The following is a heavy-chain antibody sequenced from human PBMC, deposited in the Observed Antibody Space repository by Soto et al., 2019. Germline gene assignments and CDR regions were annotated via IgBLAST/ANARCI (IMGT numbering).Heavy chain of an antibody. CDR1: GFTFSSYG. J-gene: IGHJ6*02. CDR3: AKGRSYYYYYGVDV. V-gene: IGHV3-30*18. CDR2: IIDGGGST. Sequence: PGGSLRLSCAASGFTFSSYGMHWVRQAPGKGLEWVAVIIDGGGSTYYADSVKGRFTISRGNSKSTLYLQMNSLRAEDTALYYCAKGRSYYYYYGVDVWGQGTTVTVSS.